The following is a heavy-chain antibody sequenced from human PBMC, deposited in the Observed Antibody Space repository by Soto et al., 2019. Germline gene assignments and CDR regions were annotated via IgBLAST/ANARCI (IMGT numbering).Heavy chain of an antibody. D-gene: IGHD3-9*01. J-gene: IGHJ5*02. Sequence: PGGSLRLSCAASGFTFTTFAMTWVRQAPGKGLEWVSSISASGENTYYTDSVKGRFTISRDNSKNTLYLQMNSLRAEDTALYYCARGLRYFPFDPWGQGTLVTVSS. CDR3: ARGLRYFPFDP. V-gene: IGHV3-23*01. CDR1: GFTFTTFA. CDR2: ISASGENT.